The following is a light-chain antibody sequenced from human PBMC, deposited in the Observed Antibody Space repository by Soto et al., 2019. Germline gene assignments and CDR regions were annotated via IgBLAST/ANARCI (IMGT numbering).Light chain of an antibody. CDR1: SSNIGANYD. Sequence: QSVLTQPPSMSGAPGQGVTISCTGSSSNIGANYDVHWYQQVPGSAPKLLIYANSNRPSGVPDRFSASKSGTSASLAISGLQAEDEADYYCQSYESSLCGWIFGGGTKVTVL. CDR3: QSYESSLCGWI. J-gene: IGLJ2*01. CDR2: ANS. V-gene: IGLV1-40*01.